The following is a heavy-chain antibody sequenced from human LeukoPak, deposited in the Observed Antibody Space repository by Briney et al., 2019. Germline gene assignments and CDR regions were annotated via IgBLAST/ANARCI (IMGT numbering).Heavy chain of an antibody. CDR2: ISYDGSNK. J-gene: IGHJ6*04. D-gene: IGHD5-18*01. CDR1: GFTFSSYG. Sequence: PGGSLRLSCAASGFTFSSYGMHWVRQAPGKGLEWVAVISYDGSNKYYADSVKGRFIISRDNSKNTLYLQMNSLRAEDTAVYYCARYSYGPLYYYGMDVWGKGTTVTVSS. V-gene: IGHV3-30*03. CDR3: ARYSYGPLYYYGMDV.